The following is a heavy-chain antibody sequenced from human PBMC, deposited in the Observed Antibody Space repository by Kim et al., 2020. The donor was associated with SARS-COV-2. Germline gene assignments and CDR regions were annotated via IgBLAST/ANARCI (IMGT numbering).Heavy chain of an antibody. D-gene: IGHD6-13*01. CDR3: ARDAGAAAGGNY. V-gene: IGHV3-21*01. Sequence: YYADSVKGRFTISRDNAKNSLYLQMNSLRAEDTAVYYCARDAGAAAGGNYWGQGTLVTVSS. J-gene: IGHJ4*02.